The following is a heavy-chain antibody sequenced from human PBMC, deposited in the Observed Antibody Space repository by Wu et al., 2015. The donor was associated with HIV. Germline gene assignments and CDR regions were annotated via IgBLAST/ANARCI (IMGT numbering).Heavy chain of an antibody. J-gene: IGHJ6*03. CDR2: INPNSGGT. CDR3: ARVMVFGDTAMADYYYYYMDV. D-gene: IGHD5-18*01. V-gene: IGHV1-2*02. CDR1: GYTFTGYY. Sequence: QVQLVQSGAEVKKPGASVKVSCKASGYTFTGYYMHWVRQAPGQGLEWMGWINPNSGGTNYAQKFQGRVTMTRDTSISTAYMELSRLRSDDTAVYYCARVMVFGDTAMADYYYYYMDVWGKGTTVTVSS.